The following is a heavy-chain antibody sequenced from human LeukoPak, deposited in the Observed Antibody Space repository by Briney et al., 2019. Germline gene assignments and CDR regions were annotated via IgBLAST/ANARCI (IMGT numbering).Heavy chain of an antibody. CDR1: EFTFNRYW. CDR3: TRGALFGSGRTHLDF. J-gene: IGHJ4*02. Sequence: PGGSLRLSCAASEFTFNRYWMSWVRQAPGKGLEWVANIKHDGSEAHYVDSVKGRFTISRDNAKNSLSLQMNSLNVDDTGVYFCTRGALFGSGRTHLDFWSQGTLVSVSS. CDR2: IKHDGSEA. D-gene: IGHD3-10*01. V-gene: IGHV3-7*04.